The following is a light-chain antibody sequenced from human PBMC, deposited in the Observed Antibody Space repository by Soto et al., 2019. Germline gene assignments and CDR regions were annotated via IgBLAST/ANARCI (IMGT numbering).Light chain of an antibody. CDR2: DAS. Sequence: DIQFTQSPSFLSASIGDRVTITCRASQDFSNFLAWYQQKPGRAPKLLMYDASSLQSGVPSRFSGSGSGTDFTLTISSLQPEDFATYYCQQSYSTTQTFGQGTKVDIK. CDR3: QQSYSTTQT. CDR1: QDFSNF. V-gene: IGKV1-39*01. J-gene: IGKJ1*01.